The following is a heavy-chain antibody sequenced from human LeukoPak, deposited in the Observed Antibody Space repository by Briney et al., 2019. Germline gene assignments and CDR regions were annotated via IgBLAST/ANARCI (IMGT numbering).Heavy chain of an antibody. V-gene: IGHV3-23*01. CDR2: ISGSETST. CDR3: AKGALLPAGHTRYFFDY. D-gene: IGHD1-26*01. J-gene: IGHJ4*02. CDR1: GFPFSTYA. Sequence: GGSLRLSCAASGFPFSTYAMSWVRQAPGKGLEWVSAISGSETSTYYADSVKGRFTISRDTPKNTLYLQMNSLRAEDTAVYYCAKGALLPAGHTRYFFDYWGQGTLVTVSS.